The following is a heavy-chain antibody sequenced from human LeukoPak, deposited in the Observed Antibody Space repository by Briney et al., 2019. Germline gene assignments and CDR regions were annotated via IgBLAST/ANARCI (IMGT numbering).Heavy chain of an antibody. V-gene: IGHV3-30*02. CDR3: ARGTIGVGGTGGGDY. D-gene: IGHD6-19*01. Sequence: QPGGSLRLSRAASGFTLSTYCMHWLRQAPPRGLEWVAFIWFYYSNKYYTDSAKGPFTLSRDNAKNTLYLQINSSSPHRTAGFYFARGTIGVGGTGGGDYWGQGTLVTVSS. CDR1: GFTLSTYC. J-gene: IGHJ4*02. CDR2: IWFYYSNK.